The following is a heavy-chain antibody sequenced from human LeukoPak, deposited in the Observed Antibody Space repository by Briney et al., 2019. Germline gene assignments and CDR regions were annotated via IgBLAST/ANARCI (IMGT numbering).Heavy chain of an antibody. CDR3: ARDGSGWSSDY. D-gene: IGHD6-19*01. CDR2: LSGSGGST. V-gene: IGHV3-23*01. CDR1: GFTFNSYA. J-gene: IGHJ4*02. Sequence: PGGSLRLSCAASGFTFNSYAMSWVRQAPGKGLEWVSALSGSGGSTYYADSVKGRFTISRDNAKNSLYLQMNSLRAEDTAVYYCARDGSGWSSDYWGQGTLVTVSS.